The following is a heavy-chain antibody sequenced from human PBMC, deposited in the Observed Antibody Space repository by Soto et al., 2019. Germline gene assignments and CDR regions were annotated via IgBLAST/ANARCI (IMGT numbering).Heavy chain of an antibody. V-gene: IGHV4-31*03. CDR3: ARDAFPRGMDV. CDR2: IYYSGST. Sequence: PSETLSLTCTVSAGSISSGGYYCSWIRQHPGKGLEWIGYIYYSGSTYYNPSLKSRVTISVDTSKNQFSLKLSSVTAADTAVYYCARDAFPRGMDVWGQGTTVTVSS. D-gene: IGHD3-16*01. J-gene: IGHJ6*02. CDR1: AGSISSGGYY.